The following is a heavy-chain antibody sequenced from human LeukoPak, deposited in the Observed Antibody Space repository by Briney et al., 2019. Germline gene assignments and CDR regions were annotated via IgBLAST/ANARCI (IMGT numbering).Heavy chain of an antibody. CDR2: IYYSGST. CDR3: ARIGYSSSWYSVGGGYMDV. V-gene: IGHV4-39*07. Sequence: PSETLSLTCTVSGGSISSSSYYWGWIHQPPGKGLEWIGSIYYSGSTYYNPSLKSRVTISVDTSKNQFSLKLSSVTAADTAVYYCARIGYSSSWYSVGGGYMDVWGKGTTVTVSS. CDR1: GGSISSSSYY. J-gene: IGHJ6*03. D-gene: IGHD6-13*01.